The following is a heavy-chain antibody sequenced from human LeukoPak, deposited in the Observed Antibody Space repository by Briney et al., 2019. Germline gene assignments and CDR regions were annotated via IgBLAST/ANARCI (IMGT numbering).Heavy chain of an antibody. CDR2: IKSKTYGGTT. D-gene: IGHD3-22*01. CDR1: GLTFSNAC. J-gene: IGHJ4*02. V-gene: IGHV3-15*01. Sequence: GGSLRLSCAASGLTFSNACMIWVRQAPGKGLEWVGRIKSKTYGGTTDYAAPVKGRFTISRDDSKNTLYMQINSLKTEDTGVYYCTTNFAPYGIVVVMHALDYWGQGTLVTVSS. CDR3: TTNFAPYGIVVVMHALDY.